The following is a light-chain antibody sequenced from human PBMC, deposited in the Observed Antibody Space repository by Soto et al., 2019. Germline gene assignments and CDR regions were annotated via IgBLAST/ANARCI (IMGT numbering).Light chain of an antibody. V-gene: IGKV3-20*01. CDR1: QSVSSSY. CDR2: GAS. Sequence: EIVLTQSPGTLSLSPGERATLSCRASQSVSSSYLAWYQQKPGQAPRLLIYGASSRATGIPDRFSGSGSGTDFTLTISRLEPEDFAVYYCHQYDSSPPTFGGGTKVELK. J-gene: IGKJ4*01. CDR3: HQYDSSPPT.